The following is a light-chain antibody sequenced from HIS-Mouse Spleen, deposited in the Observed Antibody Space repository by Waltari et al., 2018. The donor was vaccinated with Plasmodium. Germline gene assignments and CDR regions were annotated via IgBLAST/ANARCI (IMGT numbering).Light chain of an antibody. V-gene: IGLV3-25*03. CDR1: ALPKQY. Sequence: SYELTQPPSVSVSPGQTARITCSGDALPKQYAYWYQQKPGQPPVLVIYNDSERPPGIPERFSGSSSGTTVTLTIRGVQAEDEADYYCQSADSSGTYWVFGGGTKLTVL. J-gene: IGLJ3*02. CDR3: QSADSSGTYWV. CDR2: NDS.